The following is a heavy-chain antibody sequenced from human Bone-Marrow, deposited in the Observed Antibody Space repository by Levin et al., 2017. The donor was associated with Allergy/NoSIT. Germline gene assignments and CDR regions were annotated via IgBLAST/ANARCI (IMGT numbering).Heavy chain of an antibody. CDR1: GFTFSGYW. D-gene: IGHD1-26*01. V-gene: IGHV3-74*01. Sequence: PSETLSLTCAASGFTFSGYWMHWVRQGPGKGLVWVSHINKDGSSTTYADSVKGRFTISRDNARNTLYLQMNSLRAEDTAVYYCIIDTDYSFGGYWGQGTLVTVSS. CDR2: INKDGSST. J-gene: IGHJ4*02. CDR3: IIDTDYSFGGY.